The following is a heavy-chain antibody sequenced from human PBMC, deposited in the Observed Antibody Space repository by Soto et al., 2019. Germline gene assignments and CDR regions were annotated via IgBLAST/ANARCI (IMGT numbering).Heavy chain of an antibody. CDR3: AREDDGGDSDYYGLDV. CDR2: IHYSGSV. Sequence: SETLSLTCTVSGGSISSEYYHWTWIRQAPGKGLEWIGYIHYSGSVHYNPSLQSRLTMSVDTSKNLFSLKLSSVTAADTAVYFCAREDDGGDSDYYGLDVWGQGTTVTVSS. D-gene: IGHD2-21*02. V-gene: IGHV4-30-4*01. CDR1: GGSISSEYYH. J-gene: IGHJ6*02.